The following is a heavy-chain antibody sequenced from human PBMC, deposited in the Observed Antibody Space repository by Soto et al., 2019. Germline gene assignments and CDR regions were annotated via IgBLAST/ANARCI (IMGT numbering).Heavy chain of an antibody. V-gene: IGHV3-30*02. Sequence: PGGSLLLSCAAPGCTFSMYGMQWVRQAPGKGLEWVAFIPNDGSTEYYTDSVKGRFTISRDNSKNTLYLQMNSLTGEDTAVYYCARDRSGVLGFDPWGQGSLVTVSS. CDR1: GCTFSMYG. J-gene: IGHJ5*02. CDR2: IPNDGSTE. CDR3: ARDRSGVLGFDP. D-gene: IGHD2-8*01.